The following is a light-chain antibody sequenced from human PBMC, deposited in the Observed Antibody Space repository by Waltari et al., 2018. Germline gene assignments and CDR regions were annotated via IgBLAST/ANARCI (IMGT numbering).Light chain of an antibody. CDR1: RNNVGNQG. V-gene: IGLV10-54*04. J-gene: IGLJ1*01. CDR2: RNN. CDR3: TAWDNNRSAYL. Sequence: QAGLTQPPSVSKNLRQTATPTCTGNRNNVGNQGAAWLQQHQGHPPKLLSDRNNNRPSGISERVSASGSGNTATLTITGLQPEDEAHYYCTAWDNNRSAYLFGTGTEVTVL.